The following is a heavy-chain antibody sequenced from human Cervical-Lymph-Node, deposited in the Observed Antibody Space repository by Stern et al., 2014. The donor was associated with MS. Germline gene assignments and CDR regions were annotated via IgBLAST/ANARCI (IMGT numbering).Heavy chain of an antibody. V-gene: IGHV3-33*01. CDR2: IYYDGSNR. Sequence: MQLVESGGGVVQPGRSLRLSCAASGFTFSSSGMHWVRQAPGKGLEGLAIIYYDGSNRYYADSVKGRFTISRDNSKNTLYLQMNSLRAEDTAVYYCAREGGNTAEYFQHWGQGTLVTVSS. D-gene: IGHD4-23*01. CDR1: GFTFSSSG. J-gene: IGHJ1*01. CDR3: AREGGNTAEYFQH.